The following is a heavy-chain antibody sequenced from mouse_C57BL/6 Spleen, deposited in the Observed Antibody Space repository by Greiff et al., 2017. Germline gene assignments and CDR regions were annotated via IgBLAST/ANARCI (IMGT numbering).Heavy chain of an antibody. Sequence: QVQLQQSGAELVKPGASVKISCKASGYAFSSYWMNWVKQRPGKGLEWIGQIYPGDGDTNYNGKFKGKATLTADKSSSTAYMQLSSLTSEDSAVYFCARSYDYDAGFDYWGQGTTLTVSS. CDR1: GYAFSSYW. CDR3: ARSYDYDAGFDY. V-gene: IGHV1-80*01. D-gene: IGHD2-4*01. CDR2: IYPGDGDT. J-gene: IGHJ2*01.